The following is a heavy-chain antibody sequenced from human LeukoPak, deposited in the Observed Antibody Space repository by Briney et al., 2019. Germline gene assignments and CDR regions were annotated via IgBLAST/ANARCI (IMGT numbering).Heavy chain of an antibody. Sequence: PSETLSLTCTVSGGSISSGGYYWSWIRQHPGKGLEWIGYIYYSGSTYDNPSLKSRVTISVDTSKNQFSLKLSSVTAADTAVYYCARGDTAMPYNWFDPWGQGTLVTVSS. D-gene: IGHD5-18*01. J-gene: IGHJ5*02. CDR2: IYYSGST. V-gene: IGHV4-31*03. CDR3: ARGDTAMPYNWFDP. CDR1: GGSISSGGYY.